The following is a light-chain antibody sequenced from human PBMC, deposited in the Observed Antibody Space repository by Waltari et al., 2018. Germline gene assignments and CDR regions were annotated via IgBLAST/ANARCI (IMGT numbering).Light chain of an antibody. CDR2: DFS. CDR3: CSYTTSITYV. J-gene: IGLJ6*01. Sequence: QSAPTQPPSVSGSPGQSVTISCTGTSSDVGAYNSVSWYQQHPGKVPKLMIYDFSNRPSGFSDRFSGSKSCNTASLTISGLQAEDEADYYCCSYTTSITYVFGSGTKLTVL. V-gene: IGLV2-14*01. CDR1: SSDVGAYNS.